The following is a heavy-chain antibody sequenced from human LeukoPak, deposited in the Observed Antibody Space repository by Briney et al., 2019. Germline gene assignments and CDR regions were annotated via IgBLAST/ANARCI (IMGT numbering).Heavy chain of an antibody. V-gene: IGHV3-23*01. D-gene: IGHD6-19*01. CDR3: AKAVAGRIYYYGMDV. CDR1: GFTFSSYA. J-gene: IGHJ6*02. Sequence: GGSLRLSCAASGFTFSSYAMSWVRQAPGKGLEWVSGISGSGGTTYYADSVKGRFTTSRDNSKNTLYLQMNSLRAEDTAVYYCAKAVAGRIYYYGMDVWGQGTTVTVSS. CDR2: ISGSGGTT.